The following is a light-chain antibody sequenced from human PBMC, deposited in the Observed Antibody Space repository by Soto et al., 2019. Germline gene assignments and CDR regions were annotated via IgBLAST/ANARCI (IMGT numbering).Light chain of an antibody. CDR2: DAS. Sequence: DIQMTQSPSSLSASVGDRVTITCQASQDISNYLNWYQQKPGKAPKLLIYDASNLETGVPSRFSGSGSGTDFTYTISSLQPEDIATYYCQQYLNLYTFGQGTKLEIK. CDR3: QQYLNLYT. V-gene: IGKV1-33*01. J-gene: IGKJ2*01. CDR1: QDISNY.